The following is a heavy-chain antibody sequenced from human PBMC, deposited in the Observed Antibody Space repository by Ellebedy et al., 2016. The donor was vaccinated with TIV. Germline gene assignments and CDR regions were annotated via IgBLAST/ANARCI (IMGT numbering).Heavy chain of an antibody. V-gene: IGHV3-7*01. CDR2: IKHDGSEN. J-gene: IGHJ4*02. Sequence: PGGSLRLSCAASGFTFSSYWMSWVRQAPGKGLECVAQIKHDGSENYYVDSVKGRFTVSRDNAKNSLYLQMNSLRAEDTAVYYCARETEVRSNWLYYFDSWGQGTLVTVSS. CDR1: GFTFSSYW. D-gene: IGHD6-13*01. CDR3: ARETEVRSNWLYYFDS.